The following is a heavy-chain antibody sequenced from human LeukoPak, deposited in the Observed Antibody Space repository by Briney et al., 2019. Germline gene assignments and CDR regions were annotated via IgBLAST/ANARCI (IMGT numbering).Heavy chain of an antibody. CDR1: GYTFNGYY. CDR3: AKDIEGTWPPHS. J-gene: IGHJ4*02. V-gene: IGHV1-2*02. D-gene: IGHD2-15*01. CDR2: INPNSGGT. Sequence: ASVKVSCKASGYTFNGYYMHWMRQAPGQGLEWMGWINPNSGGTNYAQKFQGRFTISRDNSKNTLYLQMNSLRAEDTAVYYCAKDIEGTWPPHSWGQGTLVTVSS.